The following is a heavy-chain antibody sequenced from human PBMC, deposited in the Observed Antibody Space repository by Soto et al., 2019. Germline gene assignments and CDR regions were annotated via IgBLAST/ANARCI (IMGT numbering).Heavy chain of an antibody. V-gene: IGHV2-70*01. J-gene: IGHJ6*02. CDR1: GFSLSTSGMC. CDR3: ARTDYNGYYYYGMDV. CDR2: IDWDDDK. Sequence: SGPTLVNPTQTLTLTCTFSGFSLSTSGMCVSWIRQPPGKALEWLALIDWDDDKYYSTSLKTRLTISKDTSKNQVVLTMTNMDPVDTATYYRARTDYNGYYYYGMDVWGQGTTVTVSS. D-gene: IGHD4-4*01.